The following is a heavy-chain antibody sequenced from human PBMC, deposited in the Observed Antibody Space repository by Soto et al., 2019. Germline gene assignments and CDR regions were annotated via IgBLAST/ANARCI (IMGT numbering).Heavy chain of an antibody. Sequence: LRLSCAASGFTFSRYWMNWVRQAPGRGLEWVSRIDSDGGGTSYADSVEGRFTISRDNAKNTVYLQMNSLRADDTAVYYCVRDDYGFDYWGQGTLVTVSS. CDR3: VRDDYGFDY. CDR2: IDSDGGGT. J-gene: IGHJ4*02. D-gene: IGHD4-17*01. CDR1: GFTFSRYW. V-gene: IGHV3-74*01.